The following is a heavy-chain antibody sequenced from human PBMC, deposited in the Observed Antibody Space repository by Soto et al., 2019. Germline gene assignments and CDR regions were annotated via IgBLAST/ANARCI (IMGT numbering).Heavy chain of an antibody. CDR3: ARMSFRLASGNDDY. Sequence: GASVKVSCKASGYTFTSYYIHWVRQAPGQGPEWMGVMNPSGGGTTYAQKFQGGVTMTRDTSTSTVYMELSSLTSEDTAVYYCARMSFRLASGNDDYWGQGTLVTVS. V-gene: IGHV1-46*03. CDR1: GYTFTSYY. CDR2: MNPSGGGT. J-gene: IGHJ4*02. D-gene: IGHD2-15*01.